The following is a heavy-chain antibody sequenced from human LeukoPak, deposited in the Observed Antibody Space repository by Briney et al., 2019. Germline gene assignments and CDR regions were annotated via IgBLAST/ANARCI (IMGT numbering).Heavy chain of an antibody. D-gene: IGHD6-19*01. V-gene: IGHV3-30*02. CDR2: IRYDGNNK. CDR1: GFPFSDYV. CDR3: AKDPSGWYSDYFDY. J-gene: IGHJ4*02. Sequence: GGSLRLSCAASGFPFSDYVMHWVRQAPGKGLEWVSVIRYDGNNKYYADSVKGRFTISRDNSKNTLYLQMSSLRAEDTAVYYCAKDPSGWYSDYFDYWGQGTLVTVSS.